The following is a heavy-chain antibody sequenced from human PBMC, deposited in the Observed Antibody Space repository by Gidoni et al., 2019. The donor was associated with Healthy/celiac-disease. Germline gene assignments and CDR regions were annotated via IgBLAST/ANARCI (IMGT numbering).Heavy chain of an antibody. Sequence: QVQLVESGGGVVQPGRSLRLSCAASGFTFSSYGMHWVRQAPGKGLEWVAVISYDGSNKYYADSVKGRFTISRDNSKNTLYLQMNSLRAEDTAVYYCAKDEAPLRFLEWSDYWGQGTLVTVSS. J-gene: IGHJ4*02. CDR1: GFTFSSYG. CDR3: AKDEAPLRFLEWSDY. CDR2: ISYDGSNK. D-gene: IGHD3-3*01. V-gene: IGHV3-30*18.